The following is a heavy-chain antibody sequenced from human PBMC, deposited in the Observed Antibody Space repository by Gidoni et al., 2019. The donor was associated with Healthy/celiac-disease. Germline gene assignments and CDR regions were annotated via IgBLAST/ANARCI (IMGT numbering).Heavy chain of an antibody. CDR3: ARATYYYDSSGYYISVGAFDI. D-gene: IGHD3-22*01. CDR1: GFTFSDYY. CDR2: ISSSGSTI. Sequence: QVQLVESGGGLVKPGGSLRLSCAASGFTFSDYYMSWIRQAPGKGLEWVSYISSSGSTIYYADSVKGRFTISRDNAKNSLYLQMNSLRAEDTAVYYCARATYYYDSSGYYISVGAFDIWGQGTMVTVSS. J-gene: IGHJ3*02. V-gene: IGHV3-11*01.